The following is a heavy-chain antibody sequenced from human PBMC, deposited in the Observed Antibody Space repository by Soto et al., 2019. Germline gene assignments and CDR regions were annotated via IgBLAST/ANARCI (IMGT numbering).Heavy chain of an antibody. CDR2: ISYDGSNK. D-gene: IGHD5-12*01. J-gene: IGHJ3*02. CDR1: GFTFSSYA. Sequence: PWGSLRLSCSASGFTFSSYAMHWVRQAPGKGLEWVAVISYDGSNKYYADSVKGRFTISRDNSKNTLYLQMNSLRAEDTAVYYCAREDGYNPENAFDIWGQGTMVTVSS. V-gene: IGHV3-30-3*01. CDR3: AREDGYNPENAFDI.